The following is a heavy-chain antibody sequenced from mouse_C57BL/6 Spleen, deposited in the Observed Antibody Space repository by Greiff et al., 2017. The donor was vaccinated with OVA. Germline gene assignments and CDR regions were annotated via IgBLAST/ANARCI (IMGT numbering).Heavy chain of an antibody. CDR1: GFTFSDAW. J-gene: IGHJ4*01. D-gene: IGHD2-1*01. Sequence: EVKLVESGGGLVQPGGSMKLSCAASGFTFSDAWMDWVRQSPEKGLEWVAEIRNKANNHATYYAESVKGRFTISRDDSKSSVYLQMNSLRAEDTGIYYCTPRNYVFYAMDYWGQGTSVTVSS. CDR3: TPRNYVFYAMDY. V-gene: IGHV6-6*01. CDR2: IRNKANNHAT.